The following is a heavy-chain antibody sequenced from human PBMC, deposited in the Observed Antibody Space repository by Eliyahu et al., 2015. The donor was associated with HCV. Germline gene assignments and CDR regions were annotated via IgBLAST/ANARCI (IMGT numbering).Heavy chain of an antibody. J-gene: IGHJ4*02. D-gene: IGHD5-18*01. CDR3: ARDQGGRYSYGYSCFDY. V-gene: IGHV3-11*01. CDR1: GFTFXXXY. Sequence: QVQLVESGGGLVKXGGSLRLSCAASGFTFXXXYMSWIRQAPGKGLGWVSYISSSGSTKHYADSVKGRFTISRDNAKNSLYLQMNSLRAEDTAVYYCARDQGGRYSYGYSCFDYWGQGTLVTVSS. CDR2: ISSSGSTK.